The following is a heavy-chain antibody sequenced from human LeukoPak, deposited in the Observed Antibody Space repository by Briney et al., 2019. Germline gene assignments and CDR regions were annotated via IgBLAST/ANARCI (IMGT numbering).Heavy chain of an antibody. J-gene: IGHJ5*02. D-gene: IGHD2-2*01. CDR1: GYTFSNYG. CDR3: ARGGYCSSTTCLFGDNWFDP. V-gene: IGHV1-18*01. CDR2: ISAYNGNT. Sequence: ASVKVSCKASGYTFSNYGINWVRQAPGQGLEWMGRISAYNGNTNYAQKLQGRVTMTTDTSTRTTYMELRSLRSDDTAVYYCARGGYCSSTTCLFGDNWFDPWGQGTLVTVSS.